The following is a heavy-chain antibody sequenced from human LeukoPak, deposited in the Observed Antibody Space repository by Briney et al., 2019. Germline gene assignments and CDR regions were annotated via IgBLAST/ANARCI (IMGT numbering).Heavy chain of an antibody. CDR2: IKEDGSEK. D-gene: IGHD3-22*01. CDR3: AKDSDSSGYCPDY. J-gene: IGHJ4*02. Sequence: GGSLRLSCAASGFTFSTYWMSWVRQAPGKGLEWVANIKEDGSEKNYADSVKGRFTISRDNSKNTLYLQMNSLRAGDTAIYYCAKDSDSSGYCPDYWGQGTLVTVSS. V-gene: IGHV3-7*01. CDR1: GFTFSTYW.